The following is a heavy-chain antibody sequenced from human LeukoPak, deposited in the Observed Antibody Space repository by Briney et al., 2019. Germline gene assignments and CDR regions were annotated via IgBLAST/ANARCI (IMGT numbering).Heavy chain of an antibody. D-gene: IGHD6-19*01. CDR2: ISYDGSNK. Sequence: GGSLRLSCAASGFTFSSYAMHWVRQAPGKGLEWVAVISYDGSNKYYADSVKGRFTISRDNSKNTLYLQMNSLRAEDTAVYYCAGPPSRGWYPAIYWGQGTLVTVSS. J-gene: IGHJ4*02. V-gene: IGHV3-30-3*01. CDR3: AGPPSRGWYPAIY. CDR1: GFTFSSYA.